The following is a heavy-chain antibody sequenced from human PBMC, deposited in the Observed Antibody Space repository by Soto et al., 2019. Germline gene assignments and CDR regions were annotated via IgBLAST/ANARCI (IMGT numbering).Heavy chain of an antibody. CDR3: ASGRFLEWLLLSLDY. CDR1: GYTFTSYG. CDR2: ISAYNGNT. J-gene: IGHJ4*02. D-gene: IGHD3-3*01. Sequence: ASVKVSCKASGYTFTSYGISWVRQAPGQGLEWMGWISAYNGNTNYAQKLQGRVTMTTDTSTSTAYMELRSLRSDDTAVYYCASGRFLEWLLLSLDYWGQGTLVTVSS. V-gene: IGHV1-18*01.